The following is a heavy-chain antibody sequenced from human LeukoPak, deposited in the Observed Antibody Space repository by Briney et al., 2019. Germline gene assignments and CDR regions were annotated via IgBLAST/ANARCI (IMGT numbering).Heavy chain of an antibody. CDR1: GGTFSSYA. CDR2: IIPIFGTA. Sequence: ASVKVSCKASGGTFSSYAISWVRQAPGQGLEWMGGIIPIFGTANYAQKFQGRVTITADKSTSTAYMELSSLRSEDTAVYYCATVSAPTMVRGVILDVWGKGTTVTVSS. CDR3: ATVSAPTMVRGVILDV. V-gene: IGHV1-69*06. D-gene: IGHD3-10*01. J-gene: IGHJ6*04.